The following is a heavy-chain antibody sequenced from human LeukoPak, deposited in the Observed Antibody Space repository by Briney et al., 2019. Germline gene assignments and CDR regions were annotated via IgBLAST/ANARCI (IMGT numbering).Heavy chain of an antibody. J-gene: IGHJ6*02. V-gene: IGHV1-8*01. CDR1: GYTFTSYD. CDR3: ARGGVSSGWYVGYYYYGMDV. Sequence: ASVKVSCKASGYTFTSYDINWVRQATGQGLEWMGWMNPNSGNTGYAQKFQGRVTMTRNTSISTAYMELSSLRSEGTAVYYCARGGVSSGWYVGYYYYGMDVWGQGTTVTVSS. D-gene: IGHD6-19*01. CDR2: MNPNSGNT.